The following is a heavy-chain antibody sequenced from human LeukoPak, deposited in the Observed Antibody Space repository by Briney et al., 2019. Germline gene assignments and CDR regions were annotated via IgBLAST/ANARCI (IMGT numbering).Heavy chain of an antibody. CDR2: INHSGST. J-gene: IGHJ4*02. CDR1: GGSFSGYY. D-gene: IGHD3-3*01. CDR3: AVRGSLWSGYLRGKYYFDY. Sequence: PSETLSLTCAVYGGSFSGYYWSWIRQPPGKGLEWIGEINHSGSTNYNPSLKSRVTISVDTSKNQFSLKLSSVTAADTAVYYCAVRGSLWSGYLRGKYYFDYWGLGTLVTVSS. V-gene: IGHV4-34*01.